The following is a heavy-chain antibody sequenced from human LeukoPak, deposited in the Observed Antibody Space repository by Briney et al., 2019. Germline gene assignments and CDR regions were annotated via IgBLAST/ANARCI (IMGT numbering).Heavy chain of an antibody. CDR2: TNKDGYEK. D-gene: IGHD3-10*01. J-gene: IGHJ6*02. CDR1: GFTFNTYW. V-gene: IGHV3-7*01. CDR3: ARDAAYYYHSGEYGMDV. Sequence: GGSLRLSCTASGFTFNTYWMTWVRQAPGKGLEWVANTNKDGYEKYYVDSVKGRFTISRDNAKNALYLQINSLRAEDTAVYYCARDAAYYYHSGEYGMDVWGQGTTVTVSS.